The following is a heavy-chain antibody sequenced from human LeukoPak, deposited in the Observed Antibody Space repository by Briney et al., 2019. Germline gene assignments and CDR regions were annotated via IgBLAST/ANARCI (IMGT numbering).Heavy chain of an antibody. Sequence: SETLSLTCTVSGGSISSYYWSWIRQPPGKGLEWIGYIYYSGGTNYNPSLKSRVTISVDTSKNQFSLKLSSVTAADTAVYYCARGGSVITATGTFFWGQGTLVTVSS. J-gene: IGHJ4*02. V-gene: IGHV4-59*01. CDR1: GGSISSYY. CDR3: ARGGSVITATGTFF. CDR2: IYYSGGT. D-gene: IGHD6-13*01.